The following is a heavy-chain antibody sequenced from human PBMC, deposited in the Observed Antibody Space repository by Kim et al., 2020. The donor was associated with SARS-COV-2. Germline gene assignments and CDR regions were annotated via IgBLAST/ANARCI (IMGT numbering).Heavy chain of an antibody. CDR2: ISGDGGST. J-gene: IGHJ3*02. Sequence: GGSLRHSCAASGFTFDDYAMHWVRQAPGKGLEWVSLISGDGGSTYYADSVKGRFTISRDNSKNSLYLQMNSLRTEDTALYYCTKDKRRYNWNYAWGGFGAFDIWGQGTMVTGSS. D-gene: IGHD1-7*01. V-gene: IGHV3-43*02. CDR1: GFTFDDYA. CDR3: TKDKRRYNWNYAWGGFGAFDI.